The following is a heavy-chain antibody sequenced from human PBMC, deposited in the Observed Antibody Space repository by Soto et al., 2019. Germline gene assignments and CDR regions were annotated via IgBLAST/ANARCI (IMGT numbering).Heavy chain of an antibody. CDR3: AKDHVSSGWQNYFDY. D-gene: IGHD6-19*01. Sequence: GGSLRLSCAASGFTFSSYAMSWVRQAPGKGLEWVSAISGSGGSTYYADSGKGRFTISRDNSKNTLYLQMNSLRAEDTAVYYCAKDHVSSGWQNYFDYWGQGTLVTVSS. J-gene: IGHJ4*02. CDR1: GFTFSSYA. V-gene: IGHV3-23*01. CDR2: ISGSGGST.